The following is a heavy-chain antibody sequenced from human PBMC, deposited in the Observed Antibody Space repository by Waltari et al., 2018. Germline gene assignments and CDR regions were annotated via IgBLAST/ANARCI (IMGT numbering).Heavy chain of an antibody. D-gene: IGHD3-10*01. CDR3: ATLLLYSGKNMVRGGYFDY. V-gene: IGHV1-69-2*01. Sequence: EVQLVQSGAEVKQPGATVKISCKASGYTFTAYYMHWVHQHPGQGLEWMGRVDPEDGETIYAEKFQGRVTITADTSTDTAYMELSSLRSEDTAVYYCATLLLYSGKNMVRGGYFDYWGQGTLVTVSS. CDR1: GYTFTAYY. CDR2: VDPEDGET. J-gene: IGHJ4*02.